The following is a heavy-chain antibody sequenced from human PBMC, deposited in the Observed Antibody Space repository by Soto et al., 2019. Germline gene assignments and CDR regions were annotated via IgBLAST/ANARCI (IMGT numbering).Heavy chain of an antibody. CDR1: GYRFTNYC. Sequence: GESLKISCKGSGYRFTNYCIGWVRQMPGKGLEWMGIIYPGDSDTKYSPSFQGQVTISVDKSISTAFLQWSSLKASDTAMYYCATQGYESRGYFDYWGQGTLVTVSS. CDR3: ATQGYESRGYFDY. V-gene: IGHV5-51*01. CDR2: IYPGDSDT. D-gene: IGHD3-22*01. J-gene: IGHJ4*02.